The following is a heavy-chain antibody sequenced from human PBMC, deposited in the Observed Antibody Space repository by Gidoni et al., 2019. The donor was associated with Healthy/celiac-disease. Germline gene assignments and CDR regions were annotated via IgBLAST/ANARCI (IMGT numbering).Heavy chain of an antibody. J-gene: IGHJ3*02. D-gene: IGHD6-19*01. Sequence: QVQPVQAGAELTNPGASVMVSCKASAYTFTRYYLHWVRKAPGQGLEWMGWIKPNSGGTNYAQKFQGWVTMTRETSISTAYMELSRLRSDDTGVYYCARDSSGWIGGDAFDIWGQGTMVTVSS. CDR2: IKPNSGGT. CDR1: AYTFTRYY. CDR3: ARDSSGWIGGDAFDI. V-gene: IGHV1-2*04.